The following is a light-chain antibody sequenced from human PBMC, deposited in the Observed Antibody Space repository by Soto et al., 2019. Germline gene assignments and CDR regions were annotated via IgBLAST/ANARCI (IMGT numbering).Light chain of an antibody. CDR3: AAWDDSLNGLV. Sequence: QSVLTQPPSASGTPGQRVSISCSGARSNIAVNSVDWYQQLPGTAPKVLIYANNQRPSGVPDRFSGSKSGTSASLAINGLQSDDEAHYFCAAWDDSLNGLVFGGGTKLT. V-gene: IGLV1-44*01. CDR1: RSNIAVNS. J-gene: IGLJ2*01. CDR2: ANN.